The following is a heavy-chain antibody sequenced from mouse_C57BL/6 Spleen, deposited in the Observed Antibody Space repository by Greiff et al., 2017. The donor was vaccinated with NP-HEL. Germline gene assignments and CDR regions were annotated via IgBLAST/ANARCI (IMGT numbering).Heavy chain of an antibody. Sequence: QVQLQQPGAELVRPGSSVKLSCKASGYTFTSYWMDWVKQRPGQGLEWIGNIYPSDSETHYNQKFKDKATLTVDKSSSTAYMQLSSLTSEDSAVYYCAREAYYYGSSHWYFDVWGTGTTVTVSS. D-gene: IGHD1-1*01. CDR3: AREAYYYGSSHWYFDV. CDR2: IYPSDSET. CDR1: GYTFTSYW. J-gene: IGHJ1*03. V-gene: IGHV1-61*01.